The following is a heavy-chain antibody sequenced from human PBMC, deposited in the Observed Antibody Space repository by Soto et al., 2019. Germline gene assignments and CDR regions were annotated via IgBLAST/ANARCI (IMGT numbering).Heavy chain of an antibody. J-gene: IGHJ4*01. CDR3: ARGRYGDY. CDR1: GYAFTTYG. Sequence: QVHLVQSGAEVKKPGASVKVSCKGSGYAFTTYGITWVRQAPGQGLEWMGWISAHNGNTNYAQKLQGRVTVTRDTSTRTDYMELRSMRSDDTAVYYCARGRYGDYWCNGALVTVSS. D-gene: IGHD1-1*01. CDR2: ISAHNGNT. V-gene: IGHV1-18*01.